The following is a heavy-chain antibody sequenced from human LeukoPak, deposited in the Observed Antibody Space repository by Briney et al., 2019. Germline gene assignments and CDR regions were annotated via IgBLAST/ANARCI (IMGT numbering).Heavy chain of an antibody. Sequence: ASVKVSCKASGYTFTGYYMHWVRQAPGQGLEWMGWINPNSGGTNYAQKFQGRVTMTRDTSISTAYMELSRLRSDDTAVYYCARVVGYGSGSTRTNWFDPWGQGTLVTVSS. V-gene: IGHV1-2*02. CDR3: ARVVGYGSGSTRTNWFDP. CDR2: INPNSGGT. CDR1: GYTFTGYY. D-gene: IGHD3-10*01. J-gene: IGHJ5*02.